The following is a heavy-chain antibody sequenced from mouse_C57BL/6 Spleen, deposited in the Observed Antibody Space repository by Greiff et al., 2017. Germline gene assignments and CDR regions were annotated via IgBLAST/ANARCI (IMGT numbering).Heavy chain of an antibody. CDR3: ARNYGSTYYFDY. J-gene: IGHJ2*01. V-gene: IGHV1-52*01. CDR1: GYTFTSYW. CDR2: IDPSDSET. Sequence: QVQLQQPGAELVRPGSSVKLSCKASGYTFTSYWMHCVKQRPIQGLEWIGNIDPSDSETHYNQKFKDKATLTVDKSSSTAYMQLSSLTSEDSAVYYCARNYGSTYYFDYWGQGTTLTVSS. D-gene: IGHD1-1*01.